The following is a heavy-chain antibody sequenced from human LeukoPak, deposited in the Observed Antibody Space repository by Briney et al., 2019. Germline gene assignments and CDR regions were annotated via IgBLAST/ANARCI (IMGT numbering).Heavy chain of an antibody. CDR3: AREGRSSGYAFDI. CDR1: GFTFSSSA. CDR2: ISNNGGYT. J-gene: IGHJ3*02. Sequence: GGSLRLSCAASGFTFSSSAMSWVRQAPGKGLEWVSAISNNGGYTYYADSVQGRFTISRDNSKNTLYLQMNSLRAEDTAVYYCAREGRSSGYAFDIWGQGTMVTVSS. D-gene: IGHD3-3*01. V-gene: IGHV3-23*01.